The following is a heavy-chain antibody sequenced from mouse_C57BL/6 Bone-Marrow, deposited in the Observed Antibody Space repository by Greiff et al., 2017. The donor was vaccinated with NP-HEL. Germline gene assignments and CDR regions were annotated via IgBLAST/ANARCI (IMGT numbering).Heavy chain of an antibody. Sequence: EVQLVESGPGLVKPSQSLSLTCSVTGYSITSGYYWNWIRQFPGNKLEWMGYISYDGSNNYNPSLKNRISITRDTSKNQFFLKLNSVTTEDTATYYCARDGSWVDYWGQGTTLTVSS. CDR3: ARDGSWVDY. CDR1: GYSITSGYY. CDR2: ISYDGSN. V-gene: IGHV3-6*01. D-gene: IGHD4-1*01. J-gene: IGHJ2*01.